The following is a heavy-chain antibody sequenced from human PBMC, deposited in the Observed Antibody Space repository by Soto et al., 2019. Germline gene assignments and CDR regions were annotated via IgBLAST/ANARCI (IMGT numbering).Heavy chain of an antibody. D-gene: IGHD6-13*01. CDR2: ISYDGSNK. J-gene: IGHJ6*02. V-gene: IGHV3-30-3*01. CDR3: ARDIAAAGTHYYYGMDV. CDR1: GFTFSSYA. Sequence: GGFLRLSCAASGFTFSSYAMHWVRQAPGKGLEWVAVISYDGSNKYYADSVKGRFTISRDNSKNTLYLQMNSLRAEDTAVYYCARDIAAAGTHYYYGMDVWGQGTTVTVSS.